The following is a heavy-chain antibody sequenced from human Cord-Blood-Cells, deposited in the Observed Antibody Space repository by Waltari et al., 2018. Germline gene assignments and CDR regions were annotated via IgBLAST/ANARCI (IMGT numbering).Heavy chain of an antibody. V-gene: IGHV1-8*03. CDR2: MNPNSGNT. Sequence: QVPLVQSGAEVKKPGASVKVSCKASGYTFTSYDINWVRQATGQGLEWMGWMNPNSGNTGYAQKFQGRVTITRNTSISTAYMELSSLRSEDTAVYYCARVEVRATYNWFDPWGQGTLVTVSP. J-gene: IGHJ5*02. CDR1: GYTFTSYD. D-gene: IGHD2-15*01. CDR3: ARVEVRATYNWFDP.